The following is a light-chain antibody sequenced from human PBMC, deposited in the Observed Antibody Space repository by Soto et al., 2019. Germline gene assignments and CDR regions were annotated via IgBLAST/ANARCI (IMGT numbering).Light chain of an antibody. CDR3: QQYHFFWT. CDR1: RSISTW. CDR2: HAS. J-gene: IGKJ1*01. V-gene: IGKV1-5*01. Sequence: DIXMTQXXSTLAAAVGXIVTVTCRASRSISTWLAWYQQKRGNAPKLLLHHASILESGVPSRFSGSGSGTEFTLTISSLQPEDFATYYCQQYHFFWTFGQGTTV.